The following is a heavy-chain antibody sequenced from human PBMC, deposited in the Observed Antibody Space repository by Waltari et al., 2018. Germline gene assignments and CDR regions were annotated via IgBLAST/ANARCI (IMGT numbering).Heavy chain of an antibody. V-gene: IGHV3-30*18. CDR2: ASFDGSTT. J-gene: IGHJ5*02. Sequence: QVQLVESGGGVVQPGMSLRLYCAASGFSHSHFGMDWVRQAPGKGLEWVALASFDGSTTYYADSVRGRFTISRDNSKNTLYLDINTLRVDDTAIYYCAKDAFGNTYLDHWGQGTLVTVSS. D-gene: IGHD3-10*01. CDR1: GFSHSHFG. CDR3: AKDAFGNTYLDH.